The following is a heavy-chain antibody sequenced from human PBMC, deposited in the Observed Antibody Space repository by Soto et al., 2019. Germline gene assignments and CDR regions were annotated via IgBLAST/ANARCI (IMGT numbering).Heavy chain of an antibody. CDR1: GFTVRIYS. Sequence: GGSLRLPCAASGFTVRIYSMNLVRKAPGKGLEWVSYISSSSSTIYYADSVKGRFTISRDNAKNSLYLQMNSLRAEDTAVYYCARDLNYGLFDYRGQGTLVTVSS. CDR3: ARDLNYGLFDY. J-gene: IGHJ4*02. CDR2: ISSSSSTI. D-gene: IGHD4-17*01. V-gene: IGHV3-48*01.